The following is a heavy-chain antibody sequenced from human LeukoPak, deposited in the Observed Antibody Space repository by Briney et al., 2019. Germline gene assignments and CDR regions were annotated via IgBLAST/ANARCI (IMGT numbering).Heavy chain of an antibody. CDR1: GFTFSYSS. V-gene: IGHV3-48*01. Sequence: GGSLRLSCAASGFTFSYSSMSWVRQAPGKGLEWVSYIGTTSGAIYYADSVKGRFTISRDSAKNSLYPQMNSLRAEDTAVYYCARFRTWGDKAFDYWGQGTLVTVSS. CDR2: IGTTSGAI. CDR3: ARFRTWGDKAFDY. D-gene: IGHD2-21*02. J-gene: IGHJ4*02.